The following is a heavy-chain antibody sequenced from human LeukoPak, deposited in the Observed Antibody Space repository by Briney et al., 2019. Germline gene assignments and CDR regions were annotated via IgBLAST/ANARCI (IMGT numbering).Heavy chain of an antibody. D-gene: IGHD1-1*01. Sequence: AGGSLRLSCAASGFTFSDYDMHWVRQATGKGLERVSAIGTAGDTYYTGSVKGRFTISRENAKNSLYLQMNSLRAGDTAVYYCVRVAKERVGGVYYFDYWGQGTPATVSS. CDR1: GFTFSDYD. CDR3: VRVAKERVGGVYYFDY. J-gene: IGHJ4*02. CDR2: IGTAGDT. V-gene: IGHV3-13*01.